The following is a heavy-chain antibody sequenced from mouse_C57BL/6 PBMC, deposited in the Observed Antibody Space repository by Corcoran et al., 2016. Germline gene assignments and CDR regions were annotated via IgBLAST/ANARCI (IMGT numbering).Heavy chain of an antibody. Sequence: EVQLQQSGPELMKPGPSVKLSCKSSGYTFTDYYMNWVKQRHGKSLAWIGDINPNNGGTSYNQKFQGKATLTVDKSASTAYMELRSLTSEDSAGYYCARGGNYGDAIDYWGQGTSVTVSS. D-gene: IGHD2-1*01. CDR2: INPNNGGT. V-gene: IGHV1-26*01. J-gene: IGHJ4*01. CDR1: GYTFTDYY. CDR3: ARGGNYGDAIDY.